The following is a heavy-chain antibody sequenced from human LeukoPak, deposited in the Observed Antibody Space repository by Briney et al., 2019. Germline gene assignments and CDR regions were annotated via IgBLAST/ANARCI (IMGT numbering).Heavy chain of an antibody. V-gene: IGHV4-59*08. J-gene: IGHJ5*02. CDR3: ARHTFLPYYDFWSGYYNDWFDP. Sequence: PSETLSLTCTVSGGSISSYYWSWIRQPPGKGLEWIGYIYYSGSTNYNPSLKSRVTISVDTSKNQFSLKLSSVTAADTAVYYCARHTFLPYYDFWSGYYNDWFDPRGQGTLVTVSS. D-gene: IGHD3-3*01. CDR2: IYYSGST. CDR1: GGSISSYY.